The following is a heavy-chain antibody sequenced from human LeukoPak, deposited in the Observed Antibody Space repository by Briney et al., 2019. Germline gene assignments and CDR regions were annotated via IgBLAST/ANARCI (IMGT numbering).Heavy chain of an antibody. CDR1: GGSFSGYY. CDR2: INHGGGT. D-gene: IGHD1-1*01. J-gene: IGHJ4*02. CDR3: ARRAYSAAYWKHFDY. V-gene: IGHV4-34*01. Sequence: PSETLSLTCAVYGGSFSGYYWSWIRQPPGKGLEWIGEINHGGGTNYNPSLKSRVTISVDTSKNQFSLKLSSVTAADTAVYFCARRAYSAAYWKHFDYWGQGTLVTVSS.